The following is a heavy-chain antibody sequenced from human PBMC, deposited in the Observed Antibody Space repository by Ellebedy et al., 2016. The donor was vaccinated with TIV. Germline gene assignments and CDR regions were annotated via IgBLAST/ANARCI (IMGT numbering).Heavy chain of an antibody. CDR2: ISSSSSYI. CDR3: ARDQPLRYYGMDV. Sequence: PGGSLRLSCAASGFTFSSYSMNWVRQAPGKGLEWVSSISSSSSYIYYADSVKGRFTISRDNAKNSLYLQMNSLRAEDTAVYYCARDQPLRYYGMDVWGQGTTVTVSS. V-gene: IGHV3-21*01. D-gene: IGHD3-10*01. CDR1: GFTFSSYS. J-gene: IGHJ6*02.